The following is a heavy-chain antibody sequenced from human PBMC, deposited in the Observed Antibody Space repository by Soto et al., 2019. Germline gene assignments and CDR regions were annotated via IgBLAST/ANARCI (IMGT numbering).Heavy chain of an antibody. D-gene: IGHD3-22*01. CDR2: ISTYNGNT. V-gene: IGHV1-18*01. J-gene: IGHJ4*02. CDR3: ARGRTDYYDNSGNYFLDY. CDR1: GYTFTTYG. Sequence: QVQLVQSGAEVKKPGASVKVSCKASGYTFTTYGMSWVRQAPGQGLDWMGWISTYNGNTKYAETLQGRVTMTTDTTTSTAYMELRSLRSDDTAVYYCARGRTDYYDNSGNYFLDYWGQGTLVTVSS.